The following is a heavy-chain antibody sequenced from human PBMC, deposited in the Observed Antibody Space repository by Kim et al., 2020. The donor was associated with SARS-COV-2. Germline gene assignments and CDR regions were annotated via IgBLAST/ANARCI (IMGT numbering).Heavy chain of an antibody. V-gene: IGHV3-15*01. D-gene: IGHD5-18*01. CDR1: GFTFRPAF. CDR3: TTEGYSYGADY. Sequence: GGSLRLSCAASGFTFRPAFLSLVRQAPGKGLEWVGRIKSKTDGGTTDYAAPVKGRFTISRDDSKNTLYLQMNSLKTEDTAVYYCTTEGYSYGADYWGQGTLVTVSS. J-gene: IGHJ4*02. CDR2: IKSKTDGGTT.